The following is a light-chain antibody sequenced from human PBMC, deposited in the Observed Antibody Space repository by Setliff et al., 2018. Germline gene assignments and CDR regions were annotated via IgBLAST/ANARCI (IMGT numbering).Light chain of an antibody. CDR2: AAS. V-gene: IGKV1-39*01. CDR3: QQSFSIPGT. J-gene: IGKJ4*01. CDR1: QSINSY. Sequence: DIQMTQSPSSLSASVGDRVTITCRASQSINSYLNWYQQKPGKAPKLLIYAASSLQGGVPSRFSGSGSGTDFTLTISSLQPEDFASYYCQQSFSIPGTFGGGTKVDIK.